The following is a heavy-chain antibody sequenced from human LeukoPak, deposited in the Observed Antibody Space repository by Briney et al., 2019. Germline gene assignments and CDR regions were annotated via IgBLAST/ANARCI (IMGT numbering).Heavy chain of an antibody. CDR1: GFTFSSYW. CDR3: ARDGFITMVRGANWFDP. J-gene: IGHJ5*02. CDR2: IKQDGSEK. V-gene: IGHV3-7*03. D-gene: IGHD3-10*01. Sequence: PGGSLRLSCAASGFTFSSYWMSWVRQAPGKGLEWVANIKQDGSEKYYVDSVKGRFTISRDNAKNSLYLQMNSLRAEDTAVYYCARDGFITMVRGANWFDPWGQGTLVTVSS.